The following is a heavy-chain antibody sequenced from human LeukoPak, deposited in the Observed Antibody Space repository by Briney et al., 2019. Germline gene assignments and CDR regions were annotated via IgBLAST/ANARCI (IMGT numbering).Heavy chain of an antibody. CDR3: ARGVVAPGTVSFDY. CDR2: TFYRSKWYN. Sequence: SQTLSLTCAISGDTVSSNSVTWNCIRPSPSRGLESLGRTFYRSKWYNDYAVSVRSRITINTDTSTNQFYLHMNSVTAEDTAVYYCARGVVAPGTVSFDYWGQGTLVTVSS. V-gene: IGHV6-1*01. D-gene: IGHD6-13*01. J-gene: IGHJ4*02. CDR1: GDTVSSNSVT.